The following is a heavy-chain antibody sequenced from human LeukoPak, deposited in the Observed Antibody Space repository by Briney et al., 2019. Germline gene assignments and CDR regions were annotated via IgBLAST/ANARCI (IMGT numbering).Heavy chain of an antibody. J-gene: IGHJ6*02. CDR2: MNPNSGNT. Sequence: GASVKVSCKASGYTFTSYDINWVRQATGQGLEWMGWMNPNSGNTGYAQKFQGRVTMTRKTSISTAYMELSSLRSEDTAVYYCARSGEFGYYYYGMDVWGQGTTVTVSS. CDR3: ARSGEFGYYYYGMDV. D-gene: IGHD3-10*01. V-gene: IGHV1-8*01. CDR1: GYTFTSYD.